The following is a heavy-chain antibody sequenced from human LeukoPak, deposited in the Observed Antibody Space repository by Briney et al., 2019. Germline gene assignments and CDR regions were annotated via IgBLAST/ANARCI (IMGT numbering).Heavy chain of an antibody. CDR1: GFTVSSNY. D-gene: IGHD3-3*01. J-gene: IGHJ4*02. CDR3: ARDHITIFGVVTRFDY. V-gene: IGHV3-53*01. Sequence: GGSLRLSCAASGFTVSSNYMSWVRQAPGKGLEWVSVIYSGGSTYYADSVKGRFTISRDNSKNTLYLQMNSLRAEDTAVYYCARDHITIFGVVTRFDYWGQGTLVTVSS. CDR2: IYSGGST.